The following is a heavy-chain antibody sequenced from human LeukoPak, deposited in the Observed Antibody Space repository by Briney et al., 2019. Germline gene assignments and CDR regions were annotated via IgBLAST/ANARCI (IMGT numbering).Heavy chain of an antibody. Sequence: ASVKVSCKVSGYTFTDYYMHWVQQAPGKGLEWMGLVDPEDGETMYAEKFQGRVTVTADTSTDTAYMELSSLRSEDTAVYYCATGRQQLEYGEYFQHWGQGTLVTVSS. V-gene: IGHV1-69-2*01. D-gene: IGHD6-13*01. CDR1: GYTFTDYY. CDR3: ATGRQQLEYGEYFQH. CDR2: VDPEDGET. J-gene: IGHJ1*01.